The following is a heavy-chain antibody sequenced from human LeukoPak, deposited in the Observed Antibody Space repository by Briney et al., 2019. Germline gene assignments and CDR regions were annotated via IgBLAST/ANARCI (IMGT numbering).Heavy chain of an antibody. J-gene: IGHJ4*02. CDR2: FDPEDGET. CDR3: AATLGYYDSSGYYFDY. V-gene: IGHV1-24*01. CDR1: GYTLTELS. D-gene: IGHD3-22*01. Sequence: ASVKVSCKVSGYTLTELSMHWVRQAPGKGLEWMGGFDPEDGETIYAQKFQGRVTMTEDTSTDTAYMELSSLRSEDTAVYYCAATLGYYDSSGYYFDYWGQGTLVTVSS.